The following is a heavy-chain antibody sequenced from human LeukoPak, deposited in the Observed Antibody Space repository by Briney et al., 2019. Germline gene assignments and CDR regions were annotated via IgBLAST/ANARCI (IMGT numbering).Heavy chain of an antibody. CDR1: GFTFSSYA. V-gene: IGHV3-23*01. Sequence: GGSLRLSCAASGFTFSSYAMIWVRQAPGKGLEWVSYISGSGRCIYYADSVKGRFTISRDNARNTVYLKMNSLRAEDTAVYYCATRAGTMTTTKGYCGQGSLVTVSS. J-gene: IGHJ4*02. CDR2: ISGSGRCI. CDR3: ATRAGTMTTTKGY. D-gene: IGHD1-1*01.